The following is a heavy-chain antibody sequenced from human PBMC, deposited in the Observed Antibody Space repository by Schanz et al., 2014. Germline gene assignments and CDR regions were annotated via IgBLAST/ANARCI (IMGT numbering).Heavy chain of an antibody. D-gene: IGHD6-19*01. J-gene: IGHJ4*02. CDR3: ARGGYSSGWYDRDIAHFDY. CDR1: GYTFTSHG. CDR2: ITAYNGDT. Sequence: QVQVVQSGAEVKKPGASVKVSCKASGYTFTSHGISWVRQAPGQGLEWMGWITAYNGDTNYALKLQGRVTMTTDTATGTAYMDVSSLRSEDTAVYYCARGGYSSGWYDRDIAHFDYWGQGTLVTVSS. V-gene: IGHV1-18*01.